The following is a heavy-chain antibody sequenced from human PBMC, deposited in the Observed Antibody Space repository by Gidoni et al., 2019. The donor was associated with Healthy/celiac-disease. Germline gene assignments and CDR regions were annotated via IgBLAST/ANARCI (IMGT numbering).Heavy chain of an antibody. Sequence: QVQLVESGGGVVQPGRSLRLSCAASGFTFSSYGMHWVRQAPGKGLELVAVISYDLSNKYYADSVKGRFTISRDNSKNTLYLQMNSLRAEDTAVYYCAKALYGPTEYGMDVWGQGTTVTVSS. CDR3: AKALYGPTEYGMDV. V-gene: IGHV3-30*18. CDR2: ISYDLSNK. CDR1: GFTFSSYG. J-gene: IGHJ6*02. D-gene: IGHD4-17*01.